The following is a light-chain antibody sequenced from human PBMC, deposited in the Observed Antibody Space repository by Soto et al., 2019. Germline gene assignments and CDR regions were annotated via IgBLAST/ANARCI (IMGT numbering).Light chain of an antibody. V-gene: IGLV2-23*01. Sequence: QSALTQPASLSGSPGQSITISCTGTSSDVGSYKLVSWYQHLPGKAPKLMIYEGSKRPSVASRRFSCSKSGNTASLTISGLQNEDEAHYYCCSYAGSFTLVFGGGTKVTVL. CDR1: SSDVGSYKL. CDR3: CSYAGSFTLV. J-gene: IGLJ3*02. CDR2: EGS.